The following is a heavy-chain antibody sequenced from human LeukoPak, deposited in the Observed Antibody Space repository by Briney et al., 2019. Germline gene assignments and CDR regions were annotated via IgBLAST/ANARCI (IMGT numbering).Heavy chain of an antibody. D-gene: IGHD6-19*01. CDR1: GGSISTIGSY. Sequence: SEALSLTCSISGGSISTIGSYWGWIRQPPGKGLQWIGSLSFSGSTYYNPSLKSRVTISVDTSKNQFSLKLSSVTAADTAVYYCARALRGSGWYQDAFDIWGQGTMVTVSS. CDR3: ARALRGSGWYQDAFDI. V-gene: IGHV4-39*07. CDR2: LSFSGST. J-gene: IGHJ3*02.